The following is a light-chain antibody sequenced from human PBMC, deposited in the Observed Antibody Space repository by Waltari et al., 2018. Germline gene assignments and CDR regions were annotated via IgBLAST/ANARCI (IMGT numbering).Light chain of an antibody. V-gene: IGKV2-30*02. CDR3: GQGTHWPPFT. Sequence: TQSPVSLPVTPGQPASISCKSSESLVHSDGHTYLSWYQMKPGQPPRLLIYKISIRDSGVPDRFNGSGAGTDFTLRINTVEADDVGIYYCGQGTHWPPFTFGPGTKLHIK. J-gene: IGKJ3*01. CDR1: ESLVHSDGHTY. CDR2: KIS.